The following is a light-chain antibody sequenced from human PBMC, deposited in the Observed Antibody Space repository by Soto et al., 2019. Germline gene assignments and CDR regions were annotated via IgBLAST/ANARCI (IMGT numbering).Light chain of an antibody. V-gene: IGKV3-15*01. CDR1: QSVGNN. Sequence: EVVLTQSPATLSVSPGERATLSCRTSQSVGNNLAWYQQKPGQAPRLLMYGAFIRAPGLPVRVRGTGSGTEFTLTISGLQSEDVALYYCQQYDKWPYTFGQGTKLETK. J-gene: IGKJ2*01. CDR3: QQYDKWPYT. CDR2: GAF.